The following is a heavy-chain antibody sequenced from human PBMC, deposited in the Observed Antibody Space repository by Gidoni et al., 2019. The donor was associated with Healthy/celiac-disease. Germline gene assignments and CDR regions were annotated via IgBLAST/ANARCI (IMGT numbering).Heavy chain of an antibody. CDR2: ISSSSSYI. CDR3: ARARYCSSTSCYYFDY. J-gene: IGHJ4*02. Sequence: EVQLVESGGGLVKPGGSLRPSSEASGFTFRSSSMNWVRQAPGKGLGWVSAISSSSSYIYYADSVKGRFTISRDNAKNSLYLQMNSLSAEDTAVYYCARARYCSSTSCYYFDYWGQGPLVTVSS. V-gene: IGHV3-21*01. D-gene: IGHD2-2*01. CDR1: GFTFRSSS.